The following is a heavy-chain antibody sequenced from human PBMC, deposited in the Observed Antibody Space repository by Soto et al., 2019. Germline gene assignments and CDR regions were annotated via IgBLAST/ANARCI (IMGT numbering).Heavy chain of an antibody. V-gene: IGHV3-23*01. D-gene: IGHD3-9*01. CDR1: GFTFSSYA. Sequence: EVQLLESGGGLVQPGGSLRLSCAASGFTFSSYAMSWVRQAPGKGLEWVSAISGSGGSTYYADSVKGRFTISRDNSKNTLYLQMNSLRAEDTAVYYCAKTGSVDDILTGYYIRTYWYFDLWGRGTLVTVSS. CDR3: AKTGSVDDILTGYYIRTYWYFDL. J-gene: IGHJ2*01. CDR2: ISGSGGST.